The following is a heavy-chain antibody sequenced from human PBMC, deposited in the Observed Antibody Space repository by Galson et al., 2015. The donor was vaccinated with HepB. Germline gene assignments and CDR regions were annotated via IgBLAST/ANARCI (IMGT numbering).Heavy chain of an antibody. D-gene: IGHD3-10*01. J-gene: IGHJ3*02. CDR3: AREIDGSGSYYRTPRNAFDI. CDR1: GYTFTSYY. V-gene: IGHV1-46*03. CDR2: INPSGGST. Sequence: SVKVSCKASGYTFTSYYMHWVRQAPGQGLEWMGIINPSGGSTSYAQKFQGRVTMTRDTSTSTVYMELSSLRSEDTAVYYCAREIDGSGSYYRTPRNAFDIWGQGTMVTVSS.